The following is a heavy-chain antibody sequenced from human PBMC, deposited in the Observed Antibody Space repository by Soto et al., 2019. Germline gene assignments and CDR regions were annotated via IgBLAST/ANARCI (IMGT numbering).Heavy chain of an antibody. J-gene: IGHJ4*02. CDR2: IYYSGST. Sequence: SETLSLTCTVSGGSISSSSYYWGWIRQPPGKGLEWIGSIYYSGSTYYNPSLKSRVTISVDTSKNQFSLKLSSVTAADTAVYYCARRHYYDSSGYDYWGQGTLVTVSS. V-gene: IGHV4-39*01. D-gene: IGHD3-22*01. CDR3: ARRHYYDSSGYDY. CDR1: GGSISSSSYY.